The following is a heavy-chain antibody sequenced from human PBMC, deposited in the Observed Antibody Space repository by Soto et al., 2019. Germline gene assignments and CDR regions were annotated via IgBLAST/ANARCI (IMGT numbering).Heavy chain of an antibody. CDR2: IARSGVT. Sequence: SETRSLPCSPSGDSSSTSTYPWCWIRPPAVKALELVGFIARSGVTSYNPSVKGRVSISLDTSNNQCSLKLGSVTAADTAVYYCAGMPYASGIGFDPWGPGTLVTVSS. CDR3: AGMPYASGIGFDP. CDR1: GDSSSTSTYP. V-gene: IGHV4-30-2*01. D-gene: IGHD6-19*01. J-gene: IGHJ5*02.